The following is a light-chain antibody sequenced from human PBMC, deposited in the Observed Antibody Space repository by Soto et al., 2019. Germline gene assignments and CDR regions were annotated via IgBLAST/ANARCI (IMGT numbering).Light chain of an antibody. V-gene: IGKV3-15*01. CDR3: QRCTKWSPP. CDR2: DAS. Sequence: EEVLNQSPDTQSLSPGERATLSCRASQSVSGKLAWYQHRPGQAPRLLIYDASIRATGIPARFSGSASGPVFPLNIRSLQSEDFALYFLQRCTKWSPPVGHGTKV. J-gene: IGKJ1*01. CDR1: QSVSGK.